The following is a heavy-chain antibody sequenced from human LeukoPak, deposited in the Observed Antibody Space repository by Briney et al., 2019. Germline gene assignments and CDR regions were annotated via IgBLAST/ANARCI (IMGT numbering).Heavy chain of an antibody. V-gene: IGHV5-51*01. J-gene: IGHJ4*02. CDR3: ARRRGDGYNSTFDY. D-gene: IGHD5-24*01. Sequence: ESPQISCKGSGYSFPDYWIDWVRQMPRQGLEWMGIIYPADSDTRYSPSFQGQVTISADKSINTAYLQWSTLKASDTATYYCARRRGDGYNSTFDYWGQGTLVT. CDR1: GYSFPDYW. CDR2: IYPADSDT.